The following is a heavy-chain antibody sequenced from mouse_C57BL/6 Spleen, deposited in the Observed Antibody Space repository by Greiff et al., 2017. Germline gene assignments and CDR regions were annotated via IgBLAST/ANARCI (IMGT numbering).Heavy chain of an antibody. V-gene: IGHV1-50*01. CDR1: GYTFTSYW. D-gene: IGHD2-4*01. J-gene: IGHJ3*01. CDR3: ARLGELRRPWFAY. CDR2: IDPSDSYT. Sequence: QVQLQQPGAELVKPGASVKLSCKASGYTFTSYWMQWVKQRPGQGLEWIGEIDPSDSYTNSNQKFKGKATLTVDTSSSTAYMQLSSLTSEDSAVYYCARLGELRRPWFAYWGQGTLVTVSA.